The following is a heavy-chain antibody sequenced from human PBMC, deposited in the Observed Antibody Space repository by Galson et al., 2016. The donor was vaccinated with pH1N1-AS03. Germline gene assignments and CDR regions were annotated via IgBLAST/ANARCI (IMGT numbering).Heavy chain of an antibody. J-gene: IGHJ3*02. D-gene: IGHD2-15*01. V-gene: IGHV6-1*01. CDR1: GDSVSSHIDA. CDR2: TYWRSKWYI. Sequence: CAISGDSVSSHIDAWNWIRHSPSRGLEWLGRTYWRSKWYIDYALSLKSRITINPDTSRNQFSLQLTSVIPDDTAVYYCAIGRYSGFDIWGQGAKVTVSS. CDR3: AIGRYSGFDI.